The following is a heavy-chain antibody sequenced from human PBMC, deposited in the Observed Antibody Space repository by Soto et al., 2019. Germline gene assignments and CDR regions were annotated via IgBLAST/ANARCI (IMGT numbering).Heavy chain of an antibody. CDR1: GGSFSGYY. CDR3: ARGRAPYYDSGSYNY. J-gene: IGHJ4*02. CDR2: INHSGST. D-gene: IGHD3-10*01. Sequence: PSETLSLTCAVYGGSFSGYYWSWIRQPPGKGLEWIGEINHSGSTNYNPSLKSRVTISVDTSKNQFSLKLSSVTAADTAVYYCARGRAPYYDSGSYNYWGQGTLVTVSS. V-gene: IGHV4-34*01.